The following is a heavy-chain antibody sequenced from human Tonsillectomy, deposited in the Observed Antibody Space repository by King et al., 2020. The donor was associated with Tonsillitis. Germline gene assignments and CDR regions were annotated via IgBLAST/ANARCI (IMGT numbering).Heavy chain of an antibody. CDR2: ISSSGSTI. V-gene: IGHV3-11*01. D-gene: IGHD3-9*01. Sequence: VQLVESGGGLVKPGGSLRLSCAASGFTFSDYYMSWIRQAPGKGLEWVSYISSSGSTIYYADSVKGRFTISRDNAKNSLYLQMNSLRAEDTAVYYCARVPTYYDILTGYYLKGNFDYWGQGTLVTVSS. CDR3: ARVPTYYDILTGYYLKGNFDY. J-gene: IGHJ4*02. CDR1: GFTFSDYY.